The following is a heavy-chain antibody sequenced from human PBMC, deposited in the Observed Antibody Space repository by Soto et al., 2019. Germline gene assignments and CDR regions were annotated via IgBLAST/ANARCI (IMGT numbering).Heavy chain of an antibody. D-gene: IGHD3-16*01. Sequence: QVQLVQSGPEVKKPGASVKVSCKASGYTFSNYGITWVRQAPGQGLEWMGWINAYNGETNYAQKLQGRVTMTTATSTSTAYMELKSLKSDDTAVYYCARRGAPPYYYGLDVWGQGTTVTVSS. CDR3: ARRGAPPYYYGLDV. J-gene: IGHJ6*02. V-gene: IGHV1-18*01. CDR2: INAYNGET. CDR1: GYTFSNYG.